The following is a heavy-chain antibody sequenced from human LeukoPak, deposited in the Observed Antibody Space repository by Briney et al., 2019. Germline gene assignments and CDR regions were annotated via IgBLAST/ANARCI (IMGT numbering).Heavy chain of an antibody. CDR2: IYTSGST. Sequence: SQTLSLTCTVSGGSISSGSYYWSWIRQPAGKGLEWIGRIYTSGSTNYNPSLKSRVTISVDTSKNQFSLKLSSATAADTAVYYCASGSIYDSSGKFDYWGQGTLVTVSS. V-gene: IGHV4-61*02. J-gene: IGHJ4*02. CDR1: GGSISSGSYY. CDR3: ASGSIYDSSGKFDY. D-gene: IGHD3-22*01.